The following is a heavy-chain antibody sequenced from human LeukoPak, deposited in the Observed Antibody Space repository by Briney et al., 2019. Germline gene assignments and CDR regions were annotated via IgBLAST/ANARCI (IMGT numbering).Heavy chain of an antibody. D-gene: IGHD3-3*01. Sequence: SETLSLTCTVSGYSISSGYYWGWIRQPPGKGLEWIGSIYHSGSTYYNPSLKSRVTISVDTSKNQFSLKLSSVTAADTAVYYCAREGYYDFWSGYYERLTWFDPWGQGTLVTVSS. CDR1: GYSISSGYY. CDR2: IYHSGST. V-gene: IGHV4-38-2*02. CDR3: AREGYYDFWSGYYERLTWFDP. J-gene: IGHJ5*02.